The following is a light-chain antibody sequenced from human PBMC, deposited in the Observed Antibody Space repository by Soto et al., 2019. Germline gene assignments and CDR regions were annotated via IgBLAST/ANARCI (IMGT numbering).Light chain of an antibody. Sequence: NCMLTQPHSVSESPGKTVTISCTGSSGSIASNYVQWYQQRPVSAPTTVIYEDNQRPSGVPDRFSGSIDSSSNSASLTLSGLTTEDEADDYCQSYDSRTQVFGSGTQLTVL. CDR2: EDN. CDR3: QSYDSRTQV. CDR1: SGSIASNY. J-gene: IGLJ6*01. V-gene: IGLV6-57*02.